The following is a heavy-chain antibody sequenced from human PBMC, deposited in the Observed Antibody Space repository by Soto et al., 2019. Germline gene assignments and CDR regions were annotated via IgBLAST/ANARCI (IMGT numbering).Heavy chain of an antibody. V-gene: IGHV5-51*01. CDR1: GYNFANYW. D-gene: IGHD1-26*01. CDR2: IYPGDSDT. Sequence: PGESLKISCMGSGYNFANYWIGWVRQMPGKGLEWMGIIYPGDSDTRYSPSFQGQVTISGDQSISTAYLQWSSLKAWDTAMYYCAAQPGDSGSHHDDFDIWGQGTMVTVSS. CDR3: AAQPGDSGSHHDDFDI. J-gene: IGHJ3*02.